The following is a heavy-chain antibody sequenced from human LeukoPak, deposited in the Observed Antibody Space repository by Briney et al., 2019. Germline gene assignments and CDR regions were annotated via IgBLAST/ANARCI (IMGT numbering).Heavy chain of an antibody. CDR1: GGSISSSSYY. J-gene: IGHJ4*02. CDR3: ARRIGNGDYPYYFDY. V-gene: IGHV4-39*01. D-gene: IGHD4-17*01. Sequence: SETLSLTCTVSGGSISSSSYYWGWIRQPRGKGLEWIGSIYYSGSTYYNPSPKRRVTISVDTSKNPFSLKLSSVTAADTAVYYCARRIGNGDYPYYFDYWGQGTLVTVSS. CDR2: IYYSGST.